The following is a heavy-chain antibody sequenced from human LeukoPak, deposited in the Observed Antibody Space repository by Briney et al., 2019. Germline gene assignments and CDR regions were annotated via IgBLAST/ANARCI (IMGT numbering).Heavy chain of an antibody. CDR2: ISPDGSDT. J-gene: IGHJ4*02. V-gene: IGHV5-51*01. CDR3: ARRSTYGSGTNYLFDY. D-gene: IGHD3-10*01. CDR1: GYSFTNYW. Sequence: GESLKISCKGSGYSFTNYWIGWVRQMPGKGLEWMGIISPDGSDTRYSPSFQGQITISADKSISTAYLQWSSLKASDTAMYYCARRSTYGSGTNYLFDYWGQGTLVTVSS.